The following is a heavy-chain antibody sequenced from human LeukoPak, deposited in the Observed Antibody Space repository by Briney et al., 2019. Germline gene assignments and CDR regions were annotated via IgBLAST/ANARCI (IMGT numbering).Heavy chain of an antibody. CDR2: IYYSGTT. D-gene: IGHD2-15*01. Sequence: PSQTLSLTCVVSGGSMSSGGYSWSWIRQPPGKGLEWIGYIYYSGTTYYNPSLKSRVTISVDTSKNQVSLKLSSVTAADTAVYYCARGGPTPLRGAFDIWGQGTMVTVSS. J-gene: IGHJ3*02. V-gene: IGHV4-30-4*07. CDR1: GGSMSSGGYS. CDR3: ARGGPTPLRGAFDI.